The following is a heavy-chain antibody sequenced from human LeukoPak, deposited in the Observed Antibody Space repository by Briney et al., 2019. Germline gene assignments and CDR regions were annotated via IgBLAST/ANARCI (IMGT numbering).Heavy chain of an antibody. CDR2: ISGGGASGGRT. Sequence: PGGSLRLSCAASGFTFSSYAMSWVRQAPGKGLEWVSAISGGGASGGRTYYADAVKGRFTISGDNSKNTLYLQMNSLRAEDTAVYYCAKGLQWELPCDYWGQGTLVTVSS. J-gene: IGHJ4*02. CDR3: AKGLQWELPCDY. CDR1: GFTFSSYA. V-gene: IGHV3-23*01. D-gene: IGHD1-26*01.